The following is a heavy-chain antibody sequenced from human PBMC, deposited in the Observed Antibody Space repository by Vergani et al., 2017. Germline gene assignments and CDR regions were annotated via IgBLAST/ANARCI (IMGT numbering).Heavy chain of an antibody. CDR3: AREERSNTSPFVGD. Sequence: DVHLAESGGGFFQPGGSLRLSCVASGFTFSISAMSWVRQTSGKGLEWVSAISGHGDRTYYADSVKGRFTISRDNSKNTVYLQMNSLKAEDRATYYCAREERSNTSPFVGDWGQGTLVTV. CDR2: ISGHGDRT. D-gene: IGHD2/OR15-2a*01. CDR1: GFTFSISA. V-gene: IGHV3-23*04. J-gene: IGHJ4*02.